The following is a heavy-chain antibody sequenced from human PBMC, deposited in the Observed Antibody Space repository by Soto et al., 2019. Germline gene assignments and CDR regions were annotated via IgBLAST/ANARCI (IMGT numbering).Heavy chain of an antibody. CDR3: VPRGDYHDRSGFNHPHFDY. J-gene: IGHJ4*02. CDR2: IHWYDDT. CDR1: GFSLRDGTGS. V-gene: IGHV2-5*04. Sequence: GSGPTLPHPTQPLTLTYTFSGFSLRDGTGSVGGVRQPPGRALEWLALIHWYDDTRFTPSRHNRLTVTKNTSKNQVVLTMTNVDPEVTGTYSCVPRGDYHDRSGFNHPHFDYCGPGTLVTVSS. D-gene: IGHD3-22*01.